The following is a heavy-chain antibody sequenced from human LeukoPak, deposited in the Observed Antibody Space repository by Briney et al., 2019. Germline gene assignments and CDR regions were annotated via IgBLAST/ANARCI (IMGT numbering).Heavy chain of an antibody. CDR3: ARAGGYSYGGV. V-gene: IGHV4-30-4*07. D-gene: IGHD5-18*01. J-gene: IGHJ4*02. CDR1: GGSIASGDYS. CDR2: IYYSGST. Sequence: SETLSLTCAVSGGSIASGDYSWSWIRQPPGKGLEWIGYIYYSGSTHYNPSLKSRVTISVDTSKNQFSLKLSSVTAADTAVYYCARAGGYSYGGVWGQGTLVTVSS.